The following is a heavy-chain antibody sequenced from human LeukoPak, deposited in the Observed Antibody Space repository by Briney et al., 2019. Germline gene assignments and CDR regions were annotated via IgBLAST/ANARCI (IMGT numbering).Heavy chain of an antibody. V-gene: IGHV4-59*08. CDR2: VYNSGST. D-gene: IGHD2-21*01. J-gene: IGHJ6*02. CDR1: GDSISRYY. Sequence: SETLSLTCIISGDSISRYYWSWIRQPPGKGLEWIGYVYNSGSTDYNPSLKSRLTISADMSKNLFSLKLRSVTAADTAVYYCVSHCGTTDCYSYYAMDVWGQGTTVIV. CDR3: VSHCGTTDCYSYYAMDV.